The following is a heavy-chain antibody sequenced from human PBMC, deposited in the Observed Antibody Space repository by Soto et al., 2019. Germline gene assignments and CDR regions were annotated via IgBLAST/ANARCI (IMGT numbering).Heavy chain of an antibody. CDR2: INAGNGNT. CDR1: GYTFTSYA. D-gene: IGHD3-9*01. V-gene: IGHV1-3*01. Sequence: ASVKVSCKASGYTFTSYAMHWVRQAPGQRLEWMGWINAGNGNTKYSQKFQGRVTITRDTSASTAYMELSSLRSEDTAVYYCARDEGYDILTGHDYWGQGPLVTVSS. J-gene: IGHJ4*02. CDR3: ARDEGYDILTGHDY.